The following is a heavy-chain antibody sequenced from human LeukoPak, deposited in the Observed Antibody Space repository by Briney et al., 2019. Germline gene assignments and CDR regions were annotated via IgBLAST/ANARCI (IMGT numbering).Heavy chain of an antibody. Sequence: GGSLRLSCAASGFTFSSYAMTWVRQAPGKGLAWVSAISGSGGSTYYADSVKGRFTISRGNSKNTLYLQMNSLRAEDTAVYYCARVRDSSSWNYYYYYYMDVWGKGTTVTVSS. CDR2: ISGSGGST. CDR1: GFTFSSYA. V-gene: IGHV3-23*01. CDR3: ARVRDSSSWNYYYYYYMDV. J-gene: IGHJ6*03. D-gene: IGHD6-6*01.